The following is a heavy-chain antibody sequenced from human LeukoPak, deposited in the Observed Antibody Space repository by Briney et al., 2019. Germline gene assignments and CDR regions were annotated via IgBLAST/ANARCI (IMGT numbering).Heavy chain of an antibody. CDR2: IKSKSDGGTI. D-gene: IGHD5-18*01. CDR1: GFSFSNAW. J-gene: IGHJ6*03. Sequence: PGGSLRLSCAASGFSFSNAWMSWVRQAPGKGLEWVGRIKSKSDGGTIDYAAPVKGRFTITRDDSENTLYLQMISLKTEDTAVYYCTTVKEFQSWCSYGTYRYHYYMDVWGKGTTVTVSS. V-gene: IGHV3-15*01. CDR3: TTVKEFQSWCSYGTYRYHYYMDV.